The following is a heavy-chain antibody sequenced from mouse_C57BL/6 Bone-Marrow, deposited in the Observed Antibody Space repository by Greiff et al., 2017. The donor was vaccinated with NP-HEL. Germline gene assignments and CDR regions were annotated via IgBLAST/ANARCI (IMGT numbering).Heavy chain of an antibody. CDR3: ARDAGGYYYAMDY. CDR1: GFTLSDFY. V-gene: IGHV7-1*01. Sequence: EVQLVESGGGLVQSGRSLRLSCATSGFTLSDFYMEWVRQAPGKGLEWIAASRNKANDYTTEYSASVKGRFIVSRDTSQSILYLQMNALRAEDTAIYYCARDAGGYYYAMDYWGQGTSVTVSS. J-gene: IGHJ4*01. CDR2: SRNKANDYTT.